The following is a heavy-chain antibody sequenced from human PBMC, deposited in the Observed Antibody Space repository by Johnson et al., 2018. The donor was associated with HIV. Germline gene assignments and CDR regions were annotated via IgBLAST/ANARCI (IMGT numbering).Heavy chain of an antibody. V-gene: IGHV3-30*19. Sequence: QVQLVESGGGVVQPGRSLRLSCAASGFAFSNYGMHWVRQAPGKGLEWVAVISFDGSHKYYADSVKGRFIISRDTSKNTLYLQINSLRAEDTAVYYCARDGPYYDSSGYYYGTVFYAFDIWGQGTMVTVSS. D-gene: IGHD3-22*01. CDR3: ARDGPYYDSSGYYYGTVFYAFDI. CDR1: GFAFSNYG. CDR2: ISFDGSHK. J-gene: IGHJ3*02.